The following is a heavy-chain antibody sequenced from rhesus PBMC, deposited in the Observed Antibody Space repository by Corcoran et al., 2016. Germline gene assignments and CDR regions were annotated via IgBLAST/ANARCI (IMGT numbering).Heavy chain of an antibody. Sequence: QVLLQESGPGLVKPSETLSLTCAVSGVSLYGNCWTWIRQSPGKGLEWIGYISGNTETTSYNPSHGGRVTISKDTSQNQYSLMLTSVTAADTAIYYCARDAISLDVWGRGILVTVSS. V-gene: IGHV4-147*01. J-gene: IGHJ5-2*02. CDR2: ISGNTETT. CDR3: ARDAISLDV. CDR1: GVSLYGNC.